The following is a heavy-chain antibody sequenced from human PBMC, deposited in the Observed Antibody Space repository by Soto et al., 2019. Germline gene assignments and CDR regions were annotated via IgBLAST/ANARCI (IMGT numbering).Heavy chain of an antibody. CDR2: IYYSGST. D-gene: IGHD3-9*01. CDR3: AREAGLRYPFDP. Sequence: SETLSLTCTVSGGSISSGGYYWSWILQHPGKGLEWIGYIYYSGSTYYNPSLKSRVTISVDTSKNQFSLKLSSVTAADTAMYYCAREAGLRYPFDPWGQGTLVTVSS. J-gene: IGHJ5*02. CDR1: GGSISSGGYY. V-gene: IGHV4-31*03.